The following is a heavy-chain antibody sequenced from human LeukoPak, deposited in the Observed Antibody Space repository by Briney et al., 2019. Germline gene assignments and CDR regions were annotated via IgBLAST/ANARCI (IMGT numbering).Heavy chain of an antibody. J-gene: IGHJ4*02. CDR2: IYQSGST. V-gene: IGHV4-59*08. Sequence: PSETLSLTCTVSSGSIRSNYWSWVRQPPGKGLEWIAYIYQSGSTNYNPSLKSRVTISVDTSKNQFSLSLTSVTAADTAVYYCARHKWDGFNCFDYWGRGTLVTVSS. CDR1: SGSIRSNY. D-gene: IGHD5-24*01. CDR3: ARHKWDGFNCFDY.